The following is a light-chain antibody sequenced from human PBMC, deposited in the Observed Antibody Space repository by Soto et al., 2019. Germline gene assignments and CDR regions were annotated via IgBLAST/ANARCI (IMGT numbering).Light chain of an antibody. CDR2: EVA. V-gene: IGLV2-8*01. J-gene: IGLJ2*01. CDR1: SSDVGGYNH. CDR3: NSFAGIKSVV. Sequence: QSALTQPPSASGSPGQSVTISCTGTSSDVGGYNHVSWYQQHPGKAPKLIIFEVAKRPSGVPDRFSGSKSGNTASLTVSGLVADEEGDYSCNSFAGIKSVVFGGGTKLTVL.